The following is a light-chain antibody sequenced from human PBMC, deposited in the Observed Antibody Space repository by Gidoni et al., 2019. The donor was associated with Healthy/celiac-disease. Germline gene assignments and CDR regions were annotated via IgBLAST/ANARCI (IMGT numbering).Light chain of an antibody. CDR2: EGS. CDR3: CSYAGSSTWV. V-gene: IGLV2-23*01. Sequence: QSARTQPASVSGSPGQSITISCTGTSSGAGSYNLVSWYQQHPGKAPKRMIYEGSKRPSGVSNRFSGSKSGNTASLTISGLQAEDEADYYCCSYAGSSTWVFGGGTKLTVL. CDR1: SSGAGSYNL. J-gene: IGLJ3*02.